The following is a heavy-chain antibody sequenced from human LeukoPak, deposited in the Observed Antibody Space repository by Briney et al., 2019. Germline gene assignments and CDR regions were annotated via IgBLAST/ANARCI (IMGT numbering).Heavy chain of an antibody. J-gene: IGHJ4*02. D-gene: IGHD6-13*01. CDR1: GGAISSSSYY. CDR2: IHYSGNT. CDR3: ARGPPAAGYLFDY. Sequence: PSETLSLTCTVSGGAISSSSYYWAWIRQPPGKGLEWIGTIHYSGNTYYNPSLKSRVTISVDTSKSQLSLKLSSVTGADTAVYSCARGPPAAGYLFDYWGQGTLVTVSS. V-gene: IGHV4-39*01.